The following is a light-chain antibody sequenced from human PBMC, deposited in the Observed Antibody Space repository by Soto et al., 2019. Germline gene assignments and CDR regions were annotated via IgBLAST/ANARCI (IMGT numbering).Light chain of an antibody. Sequence: VITQSPATLSVSPGERATLPCRASQSVSSNLAWYQQKPGQAPRLLIYDASHRAAGIPARFSGSGFGTDFTLTISSLEPEDAAVYYCQQRSNWPPITFGQGTRLEIK. V-gene: IGKV3-11*01. CDR2: DAS. CDR3: QQRSNWPPIT. J-gene: IGKJ5*01. CDR1: QSVSSN.